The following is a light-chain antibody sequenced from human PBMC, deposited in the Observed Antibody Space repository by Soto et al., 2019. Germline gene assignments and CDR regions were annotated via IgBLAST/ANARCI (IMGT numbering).Light chain of an antibody. CDR1: SSDVGGYNY. V-gene: IGLV2-14*01. J-gene: IGLJ1*01. CDR2: EVT. CDR3: SSYTSTSNDV. Sequence: QSALTQPASVSGSPGQSITISCTGTSSDVGGYNYVSWYQQHPDKAPKLIIYEVTNRPSGVSIRFSGSKSGNTASLTISGLQAEDEADYFCSSYTSTSNDVFGNGTKVTVL.